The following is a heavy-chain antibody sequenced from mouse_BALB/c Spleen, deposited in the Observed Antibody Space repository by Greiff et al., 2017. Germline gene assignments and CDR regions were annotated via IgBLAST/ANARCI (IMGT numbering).Heavy chain of an antibody. CDR2: ISDGGSYT. J-gene: IGHJ1*01. V-gene: IGHV5-4*02. CDR1: GFTFSDYY. D-gene: IGHD1-1*01. Sequence: EVNLVESGGGLVKPGGSLKLSCAASGFTFSDYYMYWVRQTPEKRLEWVATISDGGSYTYYPDSVKGRFTISRDNAKNNLYLQMSSLKSEDTAMYYCARDPYYGSGYFDVWGAGTTVTVSS. CDR3: ARDPYYGSGYFDV.